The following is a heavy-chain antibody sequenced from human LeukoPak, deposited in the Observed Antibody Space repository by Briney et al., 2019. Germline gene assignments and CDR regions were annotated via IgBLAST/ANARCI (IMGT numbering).Heavy chain of an antibody. CDR1: GGSFSGYY. CDR2: INHSGST. J-gene: IGHJ4*02. V-gene: IGHV4-34*01. Sequence: SETLSLTCAVYGGSFSGYYWSWIRQPPGKGLGWIGEINHSGSTNYNPSLKSRVIISVDTSKNQFSLKLSSVTAADTAVYYCASGFGRGVLWGQGTLVTVSS. CDR3: ASGFGRGVL. D-gene: IGHD3-10*01.